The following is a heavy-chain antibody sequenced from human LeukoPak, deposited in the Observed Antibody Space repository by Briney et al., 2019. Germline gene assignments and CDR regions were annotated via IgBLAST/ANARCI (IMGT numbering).Heavy chain of an antibody. J-gene: IGHJ4*02. D-gene: IGHD3-10*01. CDR2: ISYDGSQK. Sequence: GGSLRLSCAASGFSFSDYGLHWVRQAPGKGLEWVALISYDGSQKNFADSVKGRFTTSRDNSKFTMYLEMYSLRADDTAIYYCAKDLRGAWRGSLDYCGQGTLVTVSS. CDR1: GFSFSDYG. CDR3: AKDLRGAWRGSLDY. V-gene: IGHV3-30*18.